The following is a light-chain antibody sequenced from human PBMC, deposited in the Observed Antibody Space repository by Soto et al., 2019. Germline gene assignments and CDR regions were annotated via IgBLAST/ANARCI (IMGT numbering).Light chain of an antibody. CDR2: AAS. CDR3: QQTYSTLSIT. J-gene: IGKJ5*01. V-gene: IGKV1-39*01. Sequence: DIQMTQSPSSLSASVGDRVTITCRASESIARHLNWYQQKPGKAPKLLIYAASSLQNGVPSRFRGGGSGIDFTLTISNLQPEDFATYYCQQTYSTLSITFGQGTLLEIK. CDR1: ESIARH.